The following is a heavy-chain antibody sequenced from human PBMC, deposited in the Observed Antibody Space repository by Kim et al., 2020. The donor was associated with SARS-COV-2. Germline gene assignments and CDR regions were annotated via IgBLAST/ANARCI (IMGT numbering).Heavy chain of an antibody. V-gene: IGHV1-18*01. Sequence: QKLQGSVTMTTDTSTSTAYMELRGLRSDDTAVYYCARVRVVPAMGDFDYWGQGTLVTVSS. D-gene: IGHD2-2*01. J-gene: IGHJ4*02. CDR3: ARVRVVPAMGDFDY.